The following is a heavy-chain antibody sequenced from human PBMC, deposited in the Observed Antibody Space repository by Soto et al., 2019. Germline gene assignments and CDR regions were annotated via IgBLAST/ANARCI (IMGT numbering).Heavy chain of an antibody. CDR2: ISRSSSYI. Sequence: EVQLVESGGGLVKPGGSLRLSCAASGFTFSSYSMNWVRQAPGKGLEWVSSISRSSSYIYYADSVKGRFTISRDNAKNSLYLQMTSLRAEDTAVYYCATSTVAAEYFQHWGQGTLVTVSS. D-gene: IGHD2-15*01. CDR3: ATSTVAAEYFQH. CDR1: GFTFSSYS. V-gene: IGHV3-21*01. J-gene: IGHJ1*01.